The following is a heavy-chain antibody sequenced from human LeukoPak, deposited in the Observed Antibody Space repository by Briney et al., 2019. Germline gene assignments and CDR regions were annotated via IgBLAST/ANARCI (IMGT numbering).Heavy chain of an antibody. D-gene: IGHD2-2*01. Sequence: GGSLRLSCAASGFTFSSYSMNWARQAPGKGLEWVSSISSSSSYIYYADSVKGRFTISRDNAKISLYLQMNSLRAEDTAVYYCARGTDIGYCSSTSCYTNYYMDVWGKGTTVTVSS. CDR3: ARGTDIGYCSSTSCYTNYYMDV. CDR2: ISSSSSYI. CDR1: GFTFSSYS. J-gene: IGHJ6*03. V-gene: IGHV3-21*01.